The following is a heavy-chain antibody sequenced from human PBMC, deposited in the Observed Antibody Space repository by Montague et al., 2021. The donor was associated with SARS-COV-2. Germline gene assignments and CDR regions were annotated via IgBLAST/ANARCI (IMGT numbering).Heavy chain of an antibody. J-gene: IGHJ6*02. CDR3: ARVRYYGSGTSLGMDV. CDR1: GYSISSGYY. V-gene: IGHV4-38-2*02. D-gene: IGHD3-10*01. Sequence: SETLSLTCTVSGYSISSGYYWGWIRQPPGKGLEWIGSIYHSGSTYYNPSLKSRVTISVDTSKNQFSLKLSSVTAADTAVYYCARVRYYGSGTSLGMDVWGQGTTVTVSS. CDR2: IYHSGST.